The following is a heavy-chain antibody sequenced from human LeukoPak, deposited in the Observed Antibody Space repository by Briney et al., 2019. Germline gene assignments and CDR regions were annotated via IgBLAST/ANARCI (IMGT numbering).Heavy chain of an antibody. Sequence: GASVKVSCKASGGTFSSYAISWVRQAPGQGLEWMGGIIPIFGTANYAQKFQGRVTITADKSTSTAYMELSSLRSEDTAVYYCARAPLPLAAEMNVYYFDYWGQGTLVTVSS. CDR3: ARAPLPLAAEMNVYYFDY. CDR1: GGTFSSYA. V-gene: IGHV1-69*06. J-gene: IGHJ4*02. CDR2: IIPIFGTA. D-gene: IGHD6-13*01.